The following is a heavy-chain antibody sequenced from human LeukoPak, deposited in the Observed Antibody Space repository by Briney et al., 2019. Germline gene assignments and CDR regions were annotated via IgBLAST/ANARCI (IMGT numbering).Heavy chain of an antibody. J-gene: IGHJ3*02. CDR1: GGSISSHY. CDR3: ARFQLPYYYDSSGYYSAFDI. Sequence: PSETLSLTCTVSGGSISSHYWSWIRQPPGKGLEWIGYIYYSGSTNYNPSLKSRVTISVDTSKNQFSLKLSSVTAADTAVYYCARFQLPYYYDSSGYYSAFDIWGQGTMVTVSS. CDR2: IYYSGST. V-gene: IGHV4-59*11. D-gene: IGHD3-22*01.